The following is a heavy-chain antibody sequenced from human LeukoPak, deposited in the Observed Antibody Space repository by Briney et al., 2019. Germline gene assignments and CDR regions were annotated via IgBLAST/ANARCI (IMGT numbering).Heavy chain of an antibody. Sequence: SETLSLTCSVSGGSISSSSYYWGWIRQPPGKGLEWIGSIYYSGSTYYNPPFKSRVTISVDTSKNQFSLKLSSVTAADTAVYYCARHSGYDFGMDVWGQGTTVIVSS. V-gene: IGHV4-39*01. CDR3: ARHSGYDFGMDV. CDR1: GGSISSSSYY. J-gene: IGHJ6*02. CDR2: IYYSGST. D-gene: IGHD5-12*01.